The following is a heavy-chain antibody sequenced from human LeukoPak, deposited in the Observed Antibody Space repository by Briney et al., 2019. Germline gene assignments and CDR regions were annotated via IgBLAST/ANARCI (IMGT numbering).Heavy chain of an antibody. CDR1: GFTLSTNA. CDR2: ISGSGGST. V-gene: IGHV3-23*01. D-gene: IGHD4-23*01. CDR3: AKDGTVVTRYYYGMDV. J-gene: IGHJ6*02. Sequence: GGSLRLSCLTSGFTLSTNAMSWVRQAPGKGLEWASAISGSGGSTYYADSVKGRFTISRDNSKNTLYLQMNSLRAEDTAVYYCAKDGTVVTRYYYGMDVWGQGTTVTVSS.